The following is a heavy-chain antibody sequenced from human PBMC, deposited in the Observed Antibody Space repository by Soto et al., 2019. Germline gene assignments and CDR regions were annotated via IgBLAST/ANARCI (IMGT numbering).Heavy chain of an antibody. V-gene: IGHV4-61*01. CDR3: ARARSDSAGSILGRRRDV. D-gene: IGHD2-2*01. CDR2: ILLTGAT. CDR1: GESVTSVHSY. Sequence: PSDRLTLTCVIAGESVTSVHSYWTWIRQPPGKGLEWIGHILLTGATNYRPSLKNRVTMSVDTSKSQFSLNLASVTAADSGTYYCARARSDSAGSILGRRRDVWGQGPTASVS. J-gene: IGHJ6*02.